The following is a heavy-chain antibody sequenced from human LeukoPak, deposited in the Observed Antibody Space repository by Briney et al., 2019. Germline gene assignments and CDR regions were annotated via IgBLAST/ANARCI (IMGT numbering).Heavy chain of an antibody. CDR3: VREFDY. CDR1: GGSISRYY. CDR2: IYPSGST. V-gene: IGHV4-4*07. Sequence: SETLSLTCNVSGGSISRYYWSWIRQPAGKGLEWIGRIYPSGSTNYNPSLKSRVTMSVDTSKNQFSLKLSSVTAADTAVYYCVREFDYWGQGTLVTVSS. J-gene: IGHJ4*02.